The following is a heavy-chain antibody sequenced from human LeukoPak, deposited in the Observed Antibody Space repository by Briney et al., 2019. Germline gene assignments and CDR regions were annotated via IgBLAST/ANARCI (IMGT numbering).Heavy chain of an antibody. CDR3: ARCPPLLLWFGAQVGWFDP. CDR2: INPNSGNT. J-gene: IGHJ5*02. V-gene: IGHV1-8*02. Sequence: ASVKVSCKAFGYTFTGYYMHWVRQAPGQGLEWMGWINPNSGNTGYAQKFQGRVTMTRNTSISTAYMELSSLRSEDTAVYYCARCPPLLLWFGAQVGWFDPWGQGTLVTVSS. CDR1: GYTFTGYY. D-gene: IGHD3-10*01.